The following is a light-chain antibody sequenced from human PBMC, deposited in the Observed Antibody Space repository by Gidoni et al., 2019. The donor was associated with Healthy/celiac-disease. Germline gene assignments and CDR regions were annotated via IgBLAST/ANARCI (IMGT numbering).Light chain of an antibody. CDR3: QQSYSTPWA. V-gene: IGKV1-39*01. CDR2: AAS. J-gene: IGKJ1*01. CDR1: QSISSY. Sequence: DIQMTQSPSSLSASVGDRVTITCRASQSISSYLNWYQQKPGKAPKLLIYAASSLQSGVPSRFSGSASGTDFTLTISSLQPADFATYYCQQSYSTPWAFGQGTKVEIK.